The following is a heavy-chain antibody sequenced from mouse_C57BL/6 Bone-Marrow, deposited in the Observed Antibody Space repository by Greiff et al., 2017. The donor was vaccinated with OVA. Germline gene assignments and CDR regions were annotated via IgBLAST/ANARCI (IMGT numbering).Heavy chain of an antibody. CDR3: ARGDDGYYVAWFAY. Sequence: QVQLKQSGAELVKPGASVKMSCKASGYTFTSYWITWVKQRPGQGLEWIGDIYPGSGSTNYNEKFKSKATLTVDTSSSTAYMQLSSLTSEDSAVYYCARGDDGYYVAWFAYWGQGTLVTVSA. D-gene: IGHD2-3*01. V-gene: IGHV1-55*01. J-gene: IGHJ3*01. CDR1: GYTFTSYW. CDR2: IYPGSGST.